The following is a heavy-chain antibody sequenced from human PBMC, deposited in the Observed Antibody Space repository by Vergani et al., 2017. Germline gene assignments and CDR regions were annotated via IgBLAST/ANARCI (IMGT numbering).Heavy chain of an antibody. J-gene: IGHJ4*02. V-gene: IGHV2-5*02. CDR2: IYWDDDK. Sequence: QITLKESGPTLVKPTQTLTLTCTFSGFSLSTSGVGVGWIRQPPGKALEWLALIYWDDDKRYSPSLKSRLTTTKDTSKNQVVLTMTNMDPVDTATYYCSWSPAKTWGFDYWGQGTLVTVSS. D-gene: IGHD3-3*01. CDR3: SWSPAKTWGFDY. CDR1: GFSLSTSGVG.